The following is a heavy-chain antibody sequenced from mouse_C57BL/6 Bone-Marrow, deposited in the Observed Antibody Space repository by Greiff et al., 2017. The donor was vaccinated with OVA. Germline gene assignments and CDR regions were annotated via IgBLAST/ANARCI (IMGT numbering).Heavy chain of an antibody. CDR1: GFSLTSYG. Sequence: VKLMESGPGLVQPSQSLSITCTVSGFSLTSYGVHWVRQSPGKGLEWLGVIWSGGSTDYNAAFISRLSISKDNSKSQVFFKMNSLQADDTAIYYCARNFYDGYYGYFDVWGTGTTVTVSS. J-gene: IGHJ1*03. D-gene: IGHD2-3*01. CDR3: ARNFYDGYYGYFDV. CDR2: IWSGGST. V-gene: IGHV2-2*01.